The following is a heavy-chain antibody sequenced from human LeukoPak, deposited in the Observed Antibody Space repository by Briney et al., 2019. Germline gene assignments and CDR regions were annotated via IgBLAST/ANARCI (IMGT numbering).Heavy chain of an antibody. D-gene: IGHD2-2*01. CDR1: GFILSSYE. CDR3: ARDSVVPAARNDY. J-gene: IGHJ4*02. CDR2: ISSIGSTI. V-gene: IGHV3-48*03. Sequence: GGSLRLSCAASGFILSSYEINWVRPAPGKGREWVSYISSIGSTIYYADSVKGRFTISRDNAKNSLYLQTNSLRAEDTAVYYCARDSVVPAARNDYWGQGTLVTVSS.